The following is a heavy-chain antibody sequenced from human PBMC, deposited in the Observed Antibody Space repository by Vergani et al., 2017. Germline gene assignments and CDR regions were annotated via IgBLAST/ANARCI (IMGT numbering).Heavy chain of an antibody. CDR1: GFTFSSYS. D-gene: IGHD2-2*01. V-gene: IGHV3-23*01. CDR3: AKRPAAGIDS. CDR2: ISGSGGST. J-gene: IGHJ4*02. Sequence: EVQLLESGGGLVQPGGSLRLSCAASGFTFSSYSMSWVRQAPGKGLEWVSTISGSGGSTYYADSVKGRFTISRDNSKNTLYLQMNSLRAEDTAVYFCAKRPAAGIDSWGQGTLVTVSS.